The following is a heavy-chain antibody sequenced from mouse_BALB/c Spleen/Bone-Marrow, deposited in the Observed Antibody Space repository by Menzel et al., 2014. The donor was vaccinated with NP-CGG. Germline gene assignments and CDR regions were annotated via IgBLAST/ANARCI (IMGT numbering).Heavy chain of an antibody. V-gene: IGHV14-3*02. CDR2: IDPANGNT. Sequence: EVKLMESGAELVKPGASVKLSCTASGFNIKDTYMHWVKQRPEQGLEWIGRIDPANGNTKYDPKFQGKATITADTSSNAAYLRLSSLTSEDTAVYYCARSYGSSPFDYWGQGTTLTVSS. CDR1: GFNIKDTY. J-gene: IGHJ2*01. CDR3: ARSYGSSPFDY. D-gene: IGHD1-1*01.